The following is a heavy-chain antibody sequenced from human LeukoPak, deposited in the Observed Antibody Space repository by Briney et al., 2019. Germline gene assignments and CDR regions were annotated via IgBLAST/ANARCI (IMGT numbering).Heavy chain of an antibody. CDR2: ISSSGSTI. CDR1: GFTFSSYE. CDR3: ARSYRYGSGRRDY. J-gene: IGHJ4*02. Sequence: GGSLRLSCAASGFTFSSYEMIWVRQAPGKGLEWVSYISSSGSTIYYAGSVKGRFTISRDNAKNSLYLQMNSLRAEDTAVYYCARSYRYGSGRRDYWGQGTLVTVSS. V-gene: IGHV3-48*03. D-gene: IGHD3-10*01.